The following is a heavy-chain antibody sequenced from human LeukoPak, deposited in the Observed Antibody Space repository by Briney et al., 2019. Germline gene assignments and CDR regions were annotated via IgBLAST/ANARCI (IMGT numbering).Heavy chain of an antibody. Sequence: PGGSLRLSCAASGFTFSSYAMSWVRQAPGKGLEWVSAISGSGGSTYYADSVKGRFTISRDNSKNTLYLQVNSLRAEDTAVYYCAKERPNSSGWYSSFDYWGQGTLVTVSS. D-gene: IGHD6-19*01. CDR1: GFTFSSYA. CDR2: ISGSGGST. V-gene: IGHV3-23*01. J-gene: IGHJ4*02. CDR3: AKERPNSSGWYSSFDY.